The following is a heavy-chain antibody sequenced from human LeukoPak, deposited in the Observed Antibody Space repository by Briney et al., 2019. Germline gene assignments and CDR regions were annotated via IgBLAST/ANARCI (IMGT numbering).Heavy chain of an antibody. J-gene: IGHJ4*02. D-gene: IGHD5-18*01. CDR2: MNPNSGNT. CDR1: GYTFTSYD. V-gene: IGHV1-8*01. Sequence: ASVKVSCKASGYTFTSYDINWVRPATGQGLEWMGWMNPNSGNTGYAQKFQGRVTMTRNTSISTAYMELSSLRSEDTAVYYCARGTDTAMVHDYWGQGTLVTVSS. CDR3: ARGTDTAMVHDY.